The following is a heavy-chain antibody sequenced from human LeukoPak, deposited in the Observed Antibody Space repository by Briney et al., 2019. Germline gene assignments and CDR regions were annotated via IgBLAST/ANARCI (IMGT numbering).Heavy chain of an antibody. V-gene: IGHV1-2*02. CDR2: INPNSGGT. Sequence: ASVKVSCKASGYTFTGYYMHWVRQAPGQGLEWMGWINPNSGGTNYAQKFQGRATMTRDTSISTAYMELSRLRSDDTAVYYCASSLKPEGDAFDIWGQGTMVTVSS. CDR3: ASSLKPEGDAFDI. J-gene: IGHJ3*02. CDR1: GYTFTGYY.